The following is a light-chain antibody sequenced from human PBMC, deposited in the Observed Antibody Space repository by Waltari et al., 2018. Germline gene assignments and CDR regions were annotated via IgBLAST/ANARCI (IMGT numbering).Light chain of an antibody. CDR1: QSVSSIY. CDR2: GAS. V-gene: IGKV3-20*01. CDR3: QQYGTLIT. J-gene: IGKJ5*01. Sequence: EIELTQSPGTLSLSPGERATLSCRASQSVSSIYLAWYQQKPGQAPRLLIYGASSRATGIPDRFSGSGSGTDFTLTISRLEPEDFAVYYCQQYGTLITFGQGTRLEIK.